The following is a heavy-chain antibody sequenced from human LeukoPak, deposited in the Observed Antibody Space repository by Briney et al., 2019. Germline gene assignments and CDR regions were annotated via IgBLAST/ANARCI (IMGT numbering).Heavy chain of an antibody. Sequence: ASVKVSCKASGYTFTSYYMHWVRQAPGQGLEWMGIINPSGGSTSYAQKFQGRVTMTGDTSTSTVYMELNSLRSEDTAVYYCAREGGNGGSDLDYWGQGTLVTVSS. D-gene: IGHD7-27*01. CDR1: GYTFTSYY. J-gene: IGHJ4*02. V-gene: IGHV1-46*01. CDR2: INPSGGST. CDR3: AREGGNGGSDLDY.